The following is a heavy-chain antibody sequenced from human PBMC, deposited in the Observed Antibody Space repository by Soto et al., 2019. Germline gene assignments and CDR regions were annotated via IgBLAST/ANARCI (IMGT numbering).Heavy chain of an antibody. D-gene: IGHD6-13*01. Sequence: QVQLVESGGGVVQPGRSLRLSCAASGFTFSSYAMHWVHQAPGKGLEWVAVISYDGSNKYYADSVKGRFTISRDNXKXXLYLQMNSLRAEDTAVYYCARSSSWTNYYYYGMDVWGQGTTVTVSS. CDR1: GFTFSSYA. V-gene: IGHV3-30-3*01. CDR2: ISYDGSNK. J-gene: IGHJ6*02. CDR3: ARSSSWTNYYYYGMDV.